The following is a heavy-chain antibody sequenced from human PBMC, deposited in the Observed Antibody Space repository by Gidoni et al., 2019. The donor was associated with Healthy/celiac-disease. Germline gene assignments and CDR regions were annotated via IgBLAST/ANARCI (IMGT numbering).Heavy chain of an antibody. J-gene: IGHJ4*02. Sequence: QLQLQESGPGLVQPSETLSLTCTVSGRSISSSSHYCGWIRQPPGKGLEWIGSIYYSGSTYYNPSLKSRVTISVDTTKNQFSLKLSSVTAADTAVYYCAREREPRWRQSNPRRGASDYWGQGTLVTVSS. CDR1: GRSISSSSHY. D-gene: IGHD1-26*01. CDR2: IYYSGST. V-gene: IGHV4-39*07. CDR3: AREREPRWRQSNPRRGASDY.